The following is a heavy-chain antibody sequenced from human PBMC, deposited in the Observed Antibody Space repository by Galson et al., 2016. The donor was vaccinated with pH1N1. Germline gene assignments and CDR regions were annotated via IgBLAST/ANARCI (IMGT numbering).Heavy chain of an antibody. CDR3: ARDPKAAWGWFGS. CDR1: GFIVSSNY. Sequence: SLRLSCAASGFIVSSNYMSWVRQAPGKGLEWGSVIYSGGSTYYADSVKGRFTISRDNSKNTLYLQMNSLRAEDTAVYYCARDPKAAWGWFGSWGQGTLVTVSS. J-gene: IGHJ5*01. D-gene: IGHD6-13*01. CDR2: IYSGGST. V-gene: IGHV3-53*01.